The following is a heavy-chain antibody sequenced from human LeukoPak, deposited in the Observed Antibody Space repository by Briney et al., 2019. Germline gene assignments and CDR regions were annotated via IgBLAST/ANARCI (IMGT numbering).Heavy chain of an antibody. D-gene: IGHD4-23*01. CDR1: GFTVSSNY. J-gene: IGHJ4*02. Sequence: GGSLRLSCAASGFTVSSNYMSWVRQAPGKGLEWVSVIYSGGSTYYADSVKGRFTISRDNSKNTLYLQMNSLRAEDTAVYYCARRDYGGNSDYWGQGTLVTVSS. CDR3: ARRDYGGNSDY. V-gene: IGHV3-53*01. CDR2: IYSGGST.